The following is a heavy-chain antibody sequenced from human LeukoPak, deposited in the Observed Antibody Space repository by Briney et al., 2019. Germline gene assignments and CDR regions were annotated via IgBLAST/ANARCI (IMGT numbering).Heavy chain of an antibody. Sequence: ASVKVSCKASGYTFTDYYMHWVRQAPGQGLEWMGWINPNSGDTNYAQKFQGRVTMTRDTSISTAYMDLSGLRPDDTAVYYCARHSAYYSSSDYWGQGTLVTVSS. J-gene: IGHJ4*02. CDR3: ARHSAYYSSSDY. D-gene: IGHD3-22*01. CDR2: INPNSGDT. V-gene: IGHV1-2*02. CDR1: GYTFTDYY.